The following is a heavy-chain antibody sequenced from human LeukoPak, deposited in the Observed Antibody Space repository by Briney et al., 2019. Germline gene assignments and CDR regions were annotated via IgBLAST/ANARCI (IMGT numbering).Heavy chain of an antibody. V-gene: IGHV7-4-1*02. Sequence: ASVKVSCKASGYTFSSHAMNWVRRAPGQGLEWMGWINTNTGNPTYAQGFIGRFVFSLDTSVSTAYLQISSLKAEDTAVYYCARLGLPFFYYYMDVWGKGTTVTVSS. CDR3: ARLGLPFFYYYMDV. CDR2: INTNTGNP. D-gene: IGHD2/OR15-2a*01. J-gene: IGHJ6*03. CDR1: GYTFSSHA.